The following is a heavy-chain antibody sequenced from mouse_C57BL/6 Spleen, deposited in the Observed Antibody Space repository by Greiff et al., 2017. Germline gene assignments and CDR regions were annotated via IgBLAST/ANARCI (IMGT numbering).Heavy chain of an antibody. Sequence: EVNVVESGGGLVKPGGSLKLSCAASGFTFSDYGMHWVRQAPEKGLEWVAYISSGSSTTYYADTVKGRFTISRDNAKNTLFLQMTSLRSEDTAMYYCARDRYDYLFDYWGQGTTLTVSS. V-gene: IGHV5-17*01. CDR3: ARDRYDYLFDY. J-gene: IGHJ2*01. D-gene: IGHD2-4*01. CDR1: GFTFSDYG. CDR2: ISSGSSTT.